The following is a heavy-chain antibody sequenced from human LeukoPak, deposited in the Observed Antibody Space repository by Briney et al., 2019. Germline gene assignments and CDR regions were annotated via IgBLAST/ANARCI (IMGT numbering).Heavy chain of an antibody. CDR1: GYTFTGFG. Sequence: ASVKVSCKTSGYTFTGFGVTWVRQAPGQGLEWAGTISVHNGNTIFAQKLQGRVTLTTDTSTNTAFMDLRSLRSDDTAVYYCARDHNYAFDNWGQGTLVSVAS. D-gene: IGHD1-1*01. V-gene: IGHV1-18*01. CDR3: ARDHNYAFDN. CDR2: ISVHNGNT. J-gene: IGHJ4*02.